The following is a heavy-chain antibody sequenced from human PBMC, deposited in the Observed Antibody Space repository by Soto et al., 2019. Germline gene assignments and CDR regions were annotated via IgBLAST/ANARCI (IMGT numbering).Heavy chain of an antibody. CDR2: ISGSGGNT. J-gene: IGHJ4*03. D-gene: IGHD6-13*01. CDR1: GFTFSSYA. Sequence: EVQLLESGGGLVQPGGSLRLSCAASGFTFSSYAMSWVRQAPGKGLEWVSGISGSGGNTYYADSVKGRFTISRDNSKNTLYLQMNSLRAEDTAVYYCATSRIAAAEGNFDHWGQGTLVTVSS. CDR3: ATSRIAAAEGNFDH. V-gene: IGHV3-23*01.